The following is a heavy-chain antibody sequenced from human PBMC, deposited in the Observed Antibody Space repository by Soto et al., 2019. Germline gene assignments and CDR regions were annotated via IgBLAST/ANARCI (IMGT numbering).Heavy chain of an antibody. CDR2: IDPSDSQT. V-gene: IGHV5-10-1*01. J-gene: IGHJ4*02. Sequence: GEPLKISCKGSGYRFAGYWITWVREKPGKGLEWMGRIDPSDSQTYYSPSFRGHVTISVTKSITTVFLQWSSLRASDTAMYYCARQIYDSDTGPNFQYYFDSWGQGTPVTVSS. D-gene: IGHD3-22*01. CDR3: ARQIYDSDTGPNFQYYFDS. CDR1: GYRFAGYW.